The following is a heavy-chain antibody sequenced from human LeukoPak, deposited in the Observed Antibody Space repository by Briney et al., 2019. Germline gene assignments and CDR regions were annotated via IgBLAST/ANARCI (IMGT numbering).Heavy chain of an antibody. CDR3: ARDPTGGDF. J-gene: IGHJ4*02. CDR1: GFDFGSFN. D-gene: IGHD2-15*01. V-gene: IGHV3-21*01. Sequence: WGSLRLSCVASGFDFGSFNMNWVRQAPGKGLEWVSSITRSSSHMYYADSVKGRFIISRDNAENSMYLQMSSLRAEDTAVYYCARDPTGGDFWGQGTLVTVSS. CDR2: ITRSSSHM.